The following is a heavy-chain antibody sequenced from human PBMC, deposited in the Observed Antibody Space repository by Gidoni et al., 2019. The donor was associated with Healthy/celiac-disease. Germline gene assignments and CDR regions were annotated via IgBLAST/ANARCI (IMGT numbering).Heavy chain of an antibody. Sequence: QVQLVESGGGVVPPGRSLRLSCAASGFTFSSYGMHWVRQAPGKGLEWVAVISYDGSNKYYADSVKGRFTISRDNSKNTLYLQMNSLRAEDTAVYYCAKDSFRGYSYGSQGADYWGQGTLVTVSS. D-gene: IGHD5-18*01. CDR2: ISYDGSNK. CDR3: AKDSFRGYSYGSQGADY. J-gene: IGHJ4*02. V-gene: IGHV3-30*18. CDR1: GFTFSSYG.